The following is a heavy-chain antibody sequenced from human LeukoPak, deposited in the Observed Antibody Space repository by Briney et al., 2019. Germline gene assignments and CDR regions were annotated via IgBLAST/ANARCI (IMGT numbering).Heavy chain of an antibody. CDR1: GGSISSGDYY. CDR3: ARGITIFGVVV. J-gene: IGHJ4*02. V-gene: IGHV4-30-4*01. D-gene: IGHD3-3*01. CDR2: IYYSGST. Sequence: PSETLSLTCTVSGGSISSGDYYWSWIRQPPGKGLEWIGYIYYSGSTYYNPSLKSRVTISVDTSKNQFSLKLSSVTAADTAVYYCARGITIFGVVVWGQGTLVTVSS.